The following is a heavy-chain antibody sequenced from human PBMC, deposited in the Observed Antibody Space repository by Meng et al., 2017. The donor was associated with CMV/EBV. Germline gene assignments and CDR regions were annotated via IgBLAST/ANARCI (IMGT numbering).Heavy chain of an antibody. V-gene: IGHV3-53*01. CDR1: GFTVSSNY. J-gene: IGHJ3*02. CDR2: IYSGGST. D-gene: IGHD2-2*01. CDR3: ASYCSSTSCWNAFDI. Sequence: GESLKISCAASGFTVSSNYMSWVRQAPGKGLEWVSVIYSGGSTYYADSVKGRFTISRDNSKNTLYLQMNSLRAEDTAVYYCASYCSSTSCWNAFDIWGQGTMVTV.